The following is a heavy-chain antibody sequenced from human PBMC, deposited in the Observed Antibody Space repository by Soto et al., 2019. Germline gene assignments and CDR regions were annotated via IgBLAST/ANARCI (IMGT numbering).Heavy chain of an antibody. J-gene: IGHJ6*03. CDR2: ISGSGGST. V-gene: IGHV3-23*01. CDR1: GFTFSSYA. CDR3: ARQGVGNYYYYYMDV. Sequence: GGSLRLSCAASGFTFSSYAMSWVRQAPGKGLEWVSAISGSGGSTYYADSVKGRFTISRDNSKNTLYLQMNSLRAEDTAVYYCARQGVGNYYYYYMDVWGKGTTVTVSS. D-gene: IGHD3-3*01.